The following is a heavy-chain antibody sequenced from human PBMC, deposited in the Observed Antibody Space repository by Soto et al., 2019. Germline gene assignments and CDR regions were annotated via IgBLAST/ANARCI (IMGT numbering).Heavy chain of an antibody. V-gene: IGHV3-74*01. CDR3: ASGASSKIDY. J-gene: IGHJ4*02. D-gene: IGHD6-13*01. CDR2: INSDGSST. CDR1: GFTFSTYW. Sequence: GGSLRLSCAASGFTFSTYWMHWVRQTPGKGLVWVSRINSDGSSTSYADSVKGRFTISRDNAKNTLYVQMNSLRAEDTAVYYCASGASSKIDYWGQGTLVTVSS.